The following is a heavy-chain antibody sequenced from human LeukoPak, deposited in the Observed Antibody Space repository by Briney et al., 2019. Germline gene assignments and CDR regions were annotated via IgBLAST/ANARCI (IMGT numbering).Heavy chain of an antibody. V-gene: IGHV3-11*04. CDR3: ARDGDTATAVRLDY. CDR2: ISSSGSTI. D-gene: IGHD5-18*01. J-gene: IGHJ4*02. Sequence: GGSLRLSCAASGFTFSDYYMSWIRQAPEKGLEWVSYISSSGSTIYYADSVKGRFTISRDNAKNSLYLQMHTLRAEDTAVYYCARDGDTATAVRLDYWGQGTLVTVSS. CDR1: GFTFSDYY.